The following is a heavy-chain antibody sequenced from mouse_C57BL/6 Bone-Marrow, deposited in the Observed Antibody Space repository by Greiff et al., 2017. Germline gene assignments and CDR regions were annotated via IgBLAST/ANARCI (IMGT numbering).Heavy chain of an antibody. V-gene: IGHV1-54*01. Sequence: QVQLQQSGAELVRPGTSVTVSCKASGYAFTNYLIEWVKQRPGQGLEWIGVINPGSGGTNYNEKFKGKATLTADKSSSTSYMQLSSLTSEDSAVYFCARSKNWGSWFAYWGQGTLVTVSA. CDR3: ARSKNWGSWFAY. CDR1: GYAFTNYL. D-gene: IGHD4-1*01. J-gene: IGHJ3*01. CDR2: INPGSGGT.